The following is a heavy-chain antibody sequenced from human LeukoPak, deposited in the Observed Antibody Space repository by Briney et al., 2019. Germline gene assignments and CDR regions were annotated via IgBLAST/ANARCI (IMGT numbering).Heavy chain of an antibody. CDR3: AKDYLRVVVIANDAFGI. CDR2: IRYDGSNK. Sequence: GGSLRLSCAASGFTFSSYGMHWVRQAPGKGLEWVAFIRYDGSNKHYADSVKGRFTISRDNSKNTLYLQMNSLRAEDTAVYYCAKDYLRVVVIANDAFGIWGQGTMVTVSS. J-gene: IGHJ3*02. D-gene: IGHD3-22*01. CDR1: GFTFSSYG. V-gene: IGHV3-30*02.